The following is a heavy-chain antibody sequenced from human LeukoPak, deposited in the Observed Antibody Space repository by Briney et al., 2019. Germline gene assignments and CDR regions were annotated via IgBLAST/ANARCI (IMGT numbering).Heavy chain of an antibody. V-gene: IGHV1-18*01. J-gene: IGHJ5*02. D-gene: IGHD3-22*01. CDR3: AKGAASGLVDWFDP. CDR1: GYTFTSYG. Sequence: ASVKVSCKASGYTFTSYGISWVRQAPGQGLEWMGWVSAYNGNTNYAQKLQGRVTMTTDTSTSTAYMELRSLRSDDTAVYYCAKGAASGLVDWFDPWGQGTLVTVSS. CDR2: VSAYNGNT.